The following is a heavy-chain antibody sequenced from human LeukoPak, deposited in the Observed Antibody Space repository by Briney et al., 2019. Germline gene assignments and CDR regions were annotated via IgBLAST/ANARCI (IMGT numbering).Heavy chain of an antibody. CDR2: INPNNGGT. CDR1: GYSFIGYY. Sequence: ASVKVSCKASGYSFIGYYIHWVRQAPGQGLEWMGWINPNNGGTNYAQQFQGRVTMTRDTSISTAYMELSRLRSDDTAVYYCARDQRYCSGGSCYPDWFDPWGQGTLVTVSS. V-gene: IGHV1-2*02. CDR3: ARDQRYCSGGSCYPDWFDP. J-gene: IGHJ5*02. D-gene: IGHD2-15*01.